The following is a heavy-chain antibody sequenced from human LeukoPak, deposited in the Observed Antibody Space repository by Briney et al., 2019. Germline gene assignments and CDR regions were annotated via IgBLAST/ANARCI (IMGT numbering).Heavy chain of an antibody. CDR2: IYPGDSDT. D-gene: IGHD6-6*01. V-gene: IGHV5-51*01. CDR3: ARHLDGGSSSSDYYYYMDV. J-gene: IGHJ6*03. CDR1: GYSFTSYW. Sequence: GESLMISCKGSGYSFTSYWIGWVRQMPGKGLEWMGIIYPGDSDTRYSPSFQGQVTISADKSISTAYLQWSSLKASDTAMYYCARHLDGGSSSSDYYYYMDVWGKGTTVTVSS.